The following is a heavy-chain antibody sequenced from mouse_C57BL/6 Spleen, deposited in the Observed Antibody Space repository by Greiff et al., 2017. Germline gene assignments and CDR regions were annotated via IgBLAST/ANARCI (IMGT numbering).Heavy chain of an antibody. V-gene: IGHV5-17*01. CDR2: ISSGSSTT. Sequence: EVQLQESGAGLVKPGGSLKLSCAASGFTFSDYGMHWVSQDPEKGLEWVGYISSGSSTTYYTDTVKGRVTITRDNAKNTLFLHMNSLRSEDAAVYYCERDDGYWYFGVWGTGTTVTVSS. CDR1: GFTFSDYG. D-gene: IGHD2-3*01. J-gene: IGHJ1*03. CDR3: ERDDGYWYFGV.